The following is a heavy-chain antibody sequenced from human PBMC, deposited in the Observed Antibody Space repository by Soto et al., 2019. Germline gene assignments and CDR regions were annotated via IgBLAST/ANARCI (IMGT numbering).Heavy chain of an antibody. CDR2: ISAYNGNT. V-gene: IGHV1-18*04. Sequence: ASVKVSCKASGYTFTSYGISWVQQAPGQGLEWMGWISAYNGNTNYAQKLQGRVTMTTDTSTSTAYMELRSLRSDDTAVYYCARGIAAAGTGDYYYGMDVWGQGTTVTVSS. CDR3: ARGIAAAGTGDYYYGMDV. CDR1: GYTFTSYG. D-gene: IGHD6-13*01. J-gene: IGHJ6*02.